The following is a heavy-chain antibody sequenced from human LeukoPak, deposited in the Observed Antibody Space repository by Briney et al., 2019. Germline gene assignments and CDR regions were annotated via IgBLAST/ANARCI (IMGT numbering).Heavy chain of an antibody. D-gene: IGHD3-22*01. CDR2: ISGSGGSP. Sequence: GGSLRLSCAASGFTFSNYAMSWVRQAPGKGLEWVSAISGSGGSPYYADSVKGRFTISRDNSKNTLYLQMNSLRAEDTAVYYCARDRDYYDSSGSPDYWGQGTLVTVSS. CDR1: GFTFSNYA. J-gene: IGHJ4*02. V-gene: IGHV3-23*01. CDR3: ARDRDYYDSSGSPDY.